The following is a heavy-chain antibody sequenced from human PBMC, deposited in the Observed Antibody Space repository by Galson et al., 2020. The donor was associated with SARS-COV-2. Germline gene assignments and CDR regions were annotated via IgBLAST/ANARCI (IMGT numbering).Heavy chain of an antibody. CDR2: ISPRDGRT. CDR3: ATRLRFSFDY. Sequence: ASVTVSCKASGYTLTNKYIHWVRRAPGQGLEWMGMISPRDGRTTYAQKLQGRVTMTRDTSTITVYMALSSLRSEDTAMYYCATRLRFSFDYWCQGSLDTVAS. V-gene: IGHV1-46*01. D-gene: IGHD3-16*01. CDR1: GYTLTNKY. J-gene: IGHJ4*02.